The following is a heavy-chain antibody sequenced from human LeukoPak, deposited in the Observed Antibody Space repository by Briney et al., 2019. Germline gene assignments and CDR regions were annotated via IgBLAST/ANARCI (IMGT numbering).Heavy chain of an antibody. D-gene: IGHD6-19*01. CDR3: ATGASEIYSSGVVFDY. V-gene: IGHV3-74*01. CDR2: INSDGSST. CDR1: GFSISGYW. Sequence: PGGSLRLSCAASGFSISGYWMHWVRQAPGKGLVWVSRINSDGSSTNYADSMKGRFTISRDNAKNTVCLQLNSLRAEDTAFYYCATGASEIYSSGVVFDYWGQGTLVTVSS. J-gene: IGHJ4*02.